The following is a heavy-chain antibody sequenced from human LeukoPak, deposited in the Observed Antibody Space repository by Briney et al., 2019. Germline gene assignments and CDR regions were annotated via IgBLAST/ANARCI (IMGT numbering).Heavy chain of an antibody. V-gene: IGHV4-59*08. CDR1: VGSISSDY. Sequence: SETLSLTCTVSVGSISSDYWSSIWQPPGKGLEWIGCIYYSGSTNYNPSLESRVTISVDTSKNQFSLKLSSVTDAETAVYYCARLTSHYYDTSGYYAYQMDVWGKGTTVTVSS. CDR3: ARLTSHYYDTSGYYAYQMDV. J-gene: IGHJ6*03. CDR2: IYYSGST. D-gene: IGHD3-22*01.